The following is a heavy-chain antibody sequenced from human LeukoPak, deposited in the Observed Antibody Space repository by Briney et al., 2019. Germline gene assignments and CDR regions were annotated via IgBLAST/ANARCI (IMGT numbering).Heavy chain of an antibody. D-gene: IGHD3-3*01. Sequence: ASVKVSCKASGYTFTSYGISWVRQAPGQGLEWMGWISAYNGNTNYAQKLQGRVTMTTDTSTSTAYMELRSLRSDDTAMYYCARGSFGVLRFMEWSGTLDYWGQGTLVTVSS. CDR2: ISAYNGNT. CDR1: GYTFTSYG. J-gene: IGHJ4*02. CDR3: ARGSFGVLRFMEWSGTLDY. V-gene: IGHV1-18*01.